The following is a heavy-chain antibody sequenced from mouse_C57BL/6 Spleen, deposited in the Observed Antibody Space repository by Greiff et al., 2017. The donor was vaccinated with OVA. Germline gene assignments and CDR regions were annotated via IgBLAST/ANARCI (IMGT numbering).Heavy chain of an antibody. CDR1: GYTFTSYW. CDR2: IDPSDSYT. J-gene: IGHJ2*01. Sequence: QVQLKQPGAELVRPGTSVKLSCKASGYTFTSYWMHWVKQRPGQGLEWIGVIDPSDSYTNYNQKFKGKATLTVDTSSSTAYMQLSSLTSEDSAVYYCARDPLLRYFDYWGQGTTLTVSS. D-gene: IGHD1-1*01. CDR3: ARDPLLRYFDY. V-gene: IGHV1-59*01.